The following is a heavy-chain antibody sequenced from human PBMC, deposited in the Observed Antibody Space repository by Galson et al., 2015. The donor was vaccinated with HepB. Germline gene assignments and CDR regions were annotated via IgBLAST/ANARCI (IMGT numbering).Heavy chain of an antibody. Sequence: SLRLSCAASGFTFSNAWMSWVRQAPGKGLEWVGRIKSKTDGGTTDYAAPVKGRFTISRDDSKNTLYLQMNSLKTEDTAVYYCTTGRHDYGDYGTRDAEYFQHWGQGTLVTVSS. CDR1: GFTFSNAW. CDR3: TTGRHDYGDYGTRDAEYFQH. V-gene: IGHV3-15*01. CDR2: IKSKTDGGTT. J-gene: IGHJ1*01. D-gene: IGHD4-17*01.